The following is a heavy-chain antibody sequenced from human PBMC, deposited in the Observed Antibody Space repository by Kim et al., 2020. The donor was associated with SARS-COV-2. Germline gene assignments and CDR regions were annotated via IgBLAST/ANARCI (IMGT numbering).Heavy chain of an antibody. V-gene: IGHV3-53*01. Sequence: SNDYDHHEKSRLTISRDNSKNTQYLQMNSRRAEDTAVYYCARDLDYYGMDVWGQGTTVTVSS. CDR3: ARDLDYYGMDV. CDR2: SN. J-gene: IGHJ6*02.